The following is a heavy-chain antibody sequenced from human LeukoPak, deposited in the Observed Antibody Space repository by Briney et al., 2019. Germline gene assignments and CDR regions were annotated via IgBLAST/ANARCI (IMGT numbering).Heavy chain of an antibody. CDR1: GFTFSTYW. V-gene: IGHV3-7*05. CDR2: IKEDGSEE. J-gene: IGHJ5*02. CDR3: ARDPYSRSWSYGMDA. Sequence: PGGSLRLSCTASGFTFSTYWMSWVRQTPEKGLEWVANIKEDGSEEVYVDSVKGRFTISRDNAKSSLYLQMNSLRTKDTAVYYCARDPYSRSWSYGMDAWGQGTLVTVSS. D-gene: IGHD6-13*01.